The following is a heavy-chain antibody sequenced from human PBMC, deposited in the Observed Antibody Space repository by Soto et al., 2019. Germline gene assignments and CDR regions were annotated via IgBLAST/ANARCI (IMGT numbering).Heavy chain of an antibody. J-gene: IGHJ4*02. D-gene: IGHD2-15*01. Sequence: QVQLVESGGGVVQPGKSLRLSCAASGFIFSNYGMHWVRQAPGKGLEWVALISFDGNNRNYADSVKGRFTIYRDNPKNTLYPEMNSLRPADTAFYYCANRGGVVGGSEHPFFEYWGQGTLVTVSS. CDR1: GFIFSNYG. CDR3: ANRGGVVGGSEHPFFEY. CDR2: ISFDGNNR. V-gene: IGHV3-30*18.